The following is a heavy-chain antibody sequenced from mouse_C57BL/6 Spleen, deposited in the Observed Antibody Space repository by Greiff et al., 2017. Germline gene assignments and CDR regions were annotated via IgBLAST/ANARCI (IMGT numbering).Heavy chain of an antibody. Sequence: VQLQQSGAELVKPGASVKISCKASGYAFSSYWMNWVKQRPGKGLAWLGQIYPGAGDTNYNGKFKGKATLTADKSSSTAYIQLSSLASEDSAVYFCAGWGYWYFDVWGTGTTVTVSS. CDR2: IYPGAGDT. CDR1: GYAFSSYW. CDR3: AGWGYWYFDV. J-gene: IGHJ1*03. V-gene: IGHV1-80*01.